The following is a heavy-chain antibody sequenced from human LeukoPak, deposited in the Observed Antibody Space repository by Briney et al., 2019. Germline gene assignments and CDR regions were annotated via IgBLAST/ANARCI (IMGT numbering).Heavy chain of an antibody. CDR3: ARDYSGDY. CDR2: ISSSSKYT. J-gene: IGHJ4*02. Sequence: LSLTCTVSGGSISSGVYYWNWVRQAPGKGLEWVSSISSSSKYTYYADSMKGRITISRDDARNSLYLQMNSLRAEDTAMYYCARDYSGDYWGQGTLVTVSS. D-gene: IGHD3-10*01. CDR1: GGSISSGVYY. V-gene: IGHV3-21*01.